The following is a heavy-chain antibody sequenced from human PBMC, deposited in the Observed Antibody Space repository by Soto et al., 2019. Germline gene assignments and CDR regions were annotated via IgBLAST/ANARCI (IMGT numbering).Heavy chain of an antibody. D-gene: IGHD1-1*01. Sequence: ASVKVSCKASGYTFTSYSMHWVRQAPGQRLEWMGWINAGNGNTEYSQKFQGRVTITRDTSASTAYMELSSLRSEDTAVYYCARDQTGKAIAFDYWGQGTLVTVSS. CDR3: ARDQTGKAIAFDY. CDR2: INAGNGNT. V-gene: IGHV1-3*01. CDR1: GYTFTSYS. J-gene: IGHJ4*02.